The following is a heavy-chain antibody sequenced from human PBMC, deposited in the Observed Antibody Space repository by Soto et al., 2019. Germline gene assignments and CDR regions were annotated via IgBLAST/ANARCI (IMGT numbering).Heavy chain of an antibody. V-gene: IGHV3-21*01. D-gene: IGHD2-8*01. CDR1: GFTFSSYS. CDR2: ISSSSSYI. CDR3: ARNPSGLYAIHAAFDI. J-gene: IGHJ3*02. Sequence: GGSLRLSCAASGFTFSSYSMNWVRQAPGKGLEWVSSISSSSSYIYYADSVKGRFTISRDNAKNSLYLQMNSLRAEDTAVYYCARNPSGLYAIHAAFDIWGQGTMVTV.